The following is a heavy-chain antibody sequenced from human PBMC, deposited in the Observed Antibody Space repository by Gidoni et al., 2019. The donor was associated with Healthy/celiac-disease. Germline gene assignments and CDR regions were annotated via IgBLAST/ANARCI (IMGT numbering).Heavy chain of an antibody. Sequence: QVQLVQSGAEVKKPGSSVKVSCKASGGTFSSYAISWVRQAPGQGLEWMGGIIPIFGTANYAQKFQGRVTITADESTSTAYMELSSLRSEDTAVYYCARGWGTADRWGYYYMDVWGKGTTVTVSS. J-gene: IGHJ6*03. CDR1: GGTFSSYA. CDR3: ARGWGTADRWGYYYMDV. CDR2: IIPIFGTA. D-gene: IGHD6-13*01. V-gene: IGHV1-69*01.